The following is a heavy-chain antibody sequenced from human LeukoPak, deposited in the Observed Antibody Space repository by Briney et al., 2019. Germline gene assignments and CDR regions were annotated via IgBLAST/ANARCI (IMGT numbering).Heavy chain of an antibody. CDR1: GGSISSYY. V-gene: IGHV4-59*01. Sequence: SETLSLTCTVSGGSISSYYWSWIRQPPGKGLEWIGYIYYSGSTNYNPSLKSRVTISVDTSKNQFSLKLSSVTAADTAVYYCARCNVDTAMVNYFDYWGQGTLVTVSS. CDR2: IYYSGST. CDR3: ARCNVDTAMVNYFDY. J-gene: IGHJ4*02. D-gene: IGHD5-18*01.